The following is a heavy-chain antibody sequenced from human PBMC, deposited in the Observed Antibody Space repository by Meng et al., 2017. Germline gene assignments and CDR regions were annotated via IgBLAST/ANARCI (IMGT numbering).Heavy chain of an antibody. J-gene: IGHJ5*02. D-gene: IGHD2-21*02. CDR3: AHRRGDSREGWFDP. Sequence: TLTESCATLVKPPPALTLTFTFSALSLSTSGGGVGGIRQPPGKALEWLALIYWDDDKRYSPSLKSRLTISKDTSKNQVVLTLTNMDPVDTATYYCAHRRGDSREGWFDPWGQGTLVTVSS. V-gene: IGHV2-5*02. CDR1: ALSLSTSGGG. CDR2: IYWDDDK.